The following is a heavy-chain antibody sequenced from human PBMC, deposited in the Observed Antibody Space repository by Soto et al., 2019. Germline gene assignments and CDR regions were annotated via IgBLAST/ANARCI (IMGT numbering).Heavy chain of an antibody. CDR2: INHSGST. J-gene: IGHJ6*02. CDR1: GGSFSGYY. D-gene: IGHD2-2*02. CDR3: ARGRYCSSTSCYTKYYYYYGMDV. V-gene: IGHV4-34*01. Sequence: PSETLSLTCAVYGGSFSGYYWSWIRQPPGKGLEWIGEINHSGSTNYNPSLKSRVTISVDTSKNQFSLKLSSVTAADTAVYYCARGRYCSSTSCYTKYYYYYGMDVWGQGTTLTVSS.